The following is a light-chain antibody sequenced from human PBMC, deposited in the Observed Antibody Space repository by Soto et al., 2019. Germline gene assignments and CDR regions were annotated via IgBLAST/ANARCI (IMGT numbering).Light chain of an antibody. CDR3: QQHANWPLT. CDR1: QSVGSS. V-gene: IGKV3-11*01. J-gene: IGKJ4*01. CDR2: GAS. Sequence: EIVLTQSPGTLSLSPGERATLSCRASQSVGSSLSWYQQKPGQAPRLLFYGASNRATAIPDRFSGSGFGTDFTLTISSLEPEDFAVYYCQQHANWPLTFGGGTKVDIK.